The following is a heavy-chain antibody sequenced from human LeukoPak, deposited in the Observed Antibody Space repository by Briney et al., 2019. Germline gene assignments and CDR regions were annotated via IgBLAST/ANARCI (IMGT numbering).Heavy chain of an antibody. CDR3: ASGTELLWFGESLDY. V-gene: IGHV1-2*02. J-gene: IGHJ4*02. Sequence: GASVKLSCKASGYTFTDYYMHWVRQATGQGLERMGWINPKRGGTNYAQKIEGRVTMTRDTSISTAYMELSRLRSEDTAVYYCASGTELLWFGESLDYWGQRTLVTVSS. CDR2: INPKRGGT. D-gene: IGHD3-10*01. CDR1: GYTFTDYY.